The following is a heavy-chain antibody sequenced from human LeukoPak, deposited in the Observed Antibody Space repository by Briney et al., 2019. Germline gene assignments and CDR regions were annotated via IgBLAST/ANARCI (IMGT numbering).Heavy chain of an antibody. CDR2: ISFDGGTT. Sequence: GGSLRLSCAASGFTFSRYGMHSGRQAPGKGLEWVARISFDGGTTNYADSVKGRFTISRDNSKNTLYLQMNSLIPDATAVYYCAKGRQKWWTYAALDIWGQGTMVTVSS. CDR3: AKGRQKWWTYAALDI. D-gene: IGHD2-8*01. V-gene: IGHV3-30*18. CDR1: GFTFSRYG. J-gene: IGHJ3*02.